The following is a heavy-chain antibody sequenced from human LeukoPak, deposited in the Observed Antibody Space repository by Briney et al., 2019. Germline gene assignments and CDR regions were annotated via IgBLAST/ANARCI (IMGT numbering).Heavy chain of an antibody. J-gene: IGHJ4*02. CDR2: IKSKTDGGTT. V-gene: IGHV3-15*01. D-gene: IGHD3-22*01. CDR3: TTDTESPYYYDSSV. CDR1: GFTFSNAW. Sequence: GGSLRLSCAAPGFTFSNAWMSWVRQAPGKGLQWVGRIKSKTDGGTTDYAAPVKGRFTISRDDSKNTLYLQMNSLKTEDTAVYYCTTDTESPYYYDSSVWGQGTLVTVSS.